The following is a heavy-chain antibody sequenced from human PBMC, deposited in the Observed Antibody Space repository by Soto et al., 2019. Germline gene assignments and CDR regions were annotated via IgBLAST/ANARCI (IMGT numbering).Heavy chain of an antibody. V-gene: IGHV4-59*11. CDR2: IYYSGST. CDR1: GGSISSHY. J-gene: IGHJ3*02. D-gene: IGHD3-10*01. Sequence: SSETLSLTCTVSGGSISSHYWSWIRQPPGKGLEWIGYIYYSGSTNYNPSLKSRVTISVDTSKNQFSLKLSTVTAADTAVYYCARDLRDLDAFDIWGQGTMVTVSS. CDR3: ARDLRDLDAFDI.